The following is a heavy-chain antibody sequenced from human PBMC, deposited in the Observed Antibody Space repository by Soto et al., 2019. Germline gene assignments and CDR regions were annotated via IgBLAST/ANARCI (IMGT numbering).Heavy chain of an antibody. CDR1: GFTFSSYL. D-gene: IGHD3-10*01. CDR3: ARFLGSGSFRSDY. Sequence: GGSLRLSCAASGFTFSSYLMHWVRQAPGKGLVWVSGISSDGSSTDYADSVKGRFTISRDNAKNSLYLQMDSLRADDTAVYFCARFLGSGSFRSDYWGQGTLVTVSS. V-gene: IGHV3-74*01. CDR2: ISSDGSST. J-gene: IGHJ4*02.